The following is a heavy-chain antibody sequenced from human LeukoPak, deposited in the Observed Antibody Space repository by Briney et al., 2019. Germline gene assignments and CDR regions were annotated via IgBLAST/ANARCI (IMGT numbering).Heavy chain of an antibody. V-gene: IGHV1-58*02. CDR1: GFTFTSSA. CDR2: IVVGSGNT. CDR3: AADRDYYGSGGDAFDL. D-gene: IGHD3-10*01. J-gene: IGHJ3*01. Sequence: SVKVSCKASGFTFTSSAMQWVRQARGQRLEWIGWIVVGSGNTNYPQKFQERVTITRDMSTTTAYMELSSLRSEDTAMYYCAADRDYYGSGGDAFDLWGQGTMVTVSS.